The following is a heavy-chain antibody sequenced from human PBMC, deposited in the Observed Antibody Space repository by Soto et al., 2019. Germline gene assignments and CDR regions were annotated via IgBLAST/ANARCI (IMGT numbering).Heavy chain of an antibody. CDR3: ARVGGPKRTAMAVFDY. D-gene: IGHD5-18*01. Sequence: GGSLRLSCAASGFTFSSYGMHWVRQAPGKGLEWVAVIWYDGSNKYYADSVKGRFTISRDNSKNTLYLQMNSLRAEETAVYYCARVGGPKRTAMAVFDYWGQGTLVTVSS. J-gene: IGHJ4*02. V-gene: IGHV3-33*01. CDR2: IWYDGSNK. CDR1: GFTFSSYG.